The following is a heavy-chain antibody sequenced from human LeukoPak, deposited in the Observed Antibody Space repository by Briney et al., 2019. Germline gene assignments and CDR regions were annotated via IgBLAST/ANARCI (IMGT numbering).Heavy chain of an antibody. D-gene: IGHD3-22*01. CDR3: ARNYYDSSGYGSCFDY. J-gene: IGHJ4*02. Sequence: GASVKVSCKASGGTFSSYAISWVRQAPGQGLEWMGRIIPILGTANYAQKFQGRVTITADKSTSTAYMELSSLRSEDTAVYYCARNYYDSSGYGSCFDYWGQGTLVTVSS. V-gene: IGHV1-69*04. CDR2: IIPILGTA. CDR1: GGTFSSYA.